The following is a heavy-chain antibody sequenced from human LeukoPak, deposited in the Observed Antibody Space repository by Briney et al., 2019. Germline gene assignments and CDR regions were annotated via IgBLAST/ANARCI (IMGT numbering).Heavy chain of an antibody. CDR1: GGSFSGYY. Sequence: SETLPLTCAVYGGSFSGYYWSWIRQPPGKGLEWIGEINHSGSTNYNPSLKSRVTISVDTSKNQFSLKLSSVTAADTAVYYCARGDSGTTFDYWGQGTLVTVPS. D-gene: IGHD1-26*01. CDR3: ARGDSGTTFDY. J-gene: IGHJ4*02. CDR2: INHSGST. V-gene: IGHV4-34*01.